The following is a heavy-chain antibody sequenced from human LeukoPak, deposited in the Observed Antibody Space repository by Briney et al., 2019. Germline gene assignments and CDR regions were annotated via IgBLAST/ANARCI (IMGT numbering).Heavy chain of an antibody. CDR1: GYTFTSYG. CDR2: MNPNSGNT. V-gene: IGHV1-8*01. Sequence: GASVKVSCKASGYTFTSYGINWVRQATGQGLEWMGWMNPNSGNTGYAQKFQGRVTMTRNTSISTAYMELSSLRSEDTAVYYCARDDDYYGSGTLGYWGQGTLVTVSS. CDR3: ARDDDYYGSGTLGY. J-gene: IGHJ4*02. D-gene: IGHD3-10*01.